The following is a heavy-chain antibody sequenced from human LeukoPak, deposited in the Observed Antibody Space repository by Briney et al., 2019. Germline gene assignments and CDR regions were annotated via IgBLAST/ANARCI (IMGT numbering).Heavy chain of an antibody. D-gene: IGHD2-2*01. CDR3: ARVYPYCSSTSRYEAFDY. Sequence: ASVKVSCKASGYTFTSYAMHWVRQAPGQRLEWMGWINAGNGNTKYSQKFQGRVTITRDTSASTAYMELSSLRSEDTAVYYCARVYPYCSSTSRYEAFDYWGQGTLVTVSS. CDR1: GYTFTSYA. J-gene: IGHJ4*02. V-gene: IGHV1-3*01. CDR2: INAGNGNT.